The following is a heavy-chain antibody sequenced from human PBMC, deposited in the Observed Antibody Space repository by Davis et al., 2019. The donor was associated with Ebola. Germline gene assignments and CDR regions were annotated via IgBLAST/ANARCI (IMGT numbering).Heavy chain of an antibody. Sequence: SETLSLTCTVSGGSISSSSYYWGWIRQPPGKGLEWIGSIYYSGSTNYNPSLKSRVTISVDKSKNQFSLKLTSVTAADTAVYYCARLNSDWLFFEYWGQGTLVTVSS. CDR3: ARLNSDWLFFEY. J-gene: IGHJ4*02. CDR1: GGSISSSSYY. V-gene: IGHV4-39*07. CDR2: IYYSGST. D-gene: IGHD3-9*01.